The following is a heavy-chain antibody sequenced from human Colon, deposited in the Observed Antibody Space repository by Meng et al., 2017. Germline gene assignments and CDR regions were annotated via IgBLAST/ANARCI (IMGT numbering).Heavy chain of an antibody. CDR1: GFTFSSYA. CDR2: ISYDGSNK. D-gene: IGHD3-9*01. Sequence: GGSLRLSCAASGFTFSSYAMHWVRQAPGKGLEWVAVISYDGSNKYYADSVKGRFTISRDNSKNTLYLQMNSLRAEDTAVYYCARFRTDILTGYYYFDYWGQGPLVTVSS. J-gene: IGHJ4*02. CDR3: ARFRTDILTGYYYFDY. V-gene: IGHV3-30*04.